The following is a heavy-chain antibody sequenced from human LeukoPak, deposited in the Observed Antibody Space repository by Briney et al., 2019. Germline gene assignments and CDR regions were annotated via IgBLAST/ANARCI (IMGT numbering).Heavy chain of an antibody. D-gene: IGHD3-10*01. CDR1: GYSSTNYG. V-gene: IGHV1-18*01. Sequence: ASVKVSCKASGYSSTNYGTSWVRQAPGQGLEWMGWIHIYRGNTNYAQKFQGRVTMTTDTSTSTVYMELSSLRSEDTAVYYCARGLKRFGVGASTPNDYWGQGTLVTVSS. J-gene: IGHJ4*02. CDR2: IHIYRGNT. CDR3: ARGLKRFGVGASTPNDY.